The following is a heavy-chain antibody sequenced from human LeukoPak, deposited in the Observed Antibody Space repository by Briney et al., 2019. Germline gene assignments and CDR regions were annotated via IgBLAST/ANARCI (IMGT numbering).Heavy chain of an antibody. J-gene: IGHJ4*02. Sequence: GGSLRLSCAASGFTFSTYSMNWVRQAPGKGLEWVSSISLSSTYIYYADSVKGRFTISRDNAKNSLYLQMSSLRAEDTAMYYCARDMSPCSAGACYPDYWGQGTLVTVSS. CDR2: ISLSSTYI. V-gene: IGHV3-21*01. CDR1: GFTFSTYS. D-gene: IGHD2-15*01. CDR3: ARDMSPCSAGACYPDY.